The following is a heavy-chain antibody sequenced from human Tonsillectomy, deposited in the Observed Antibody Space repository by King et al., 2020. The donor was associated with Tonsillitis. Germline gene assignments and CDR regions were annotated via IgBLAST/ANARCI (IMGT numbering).Heavy chain of an antibody. CDR3: ARLALNYSYGLDV. Sequence: QLQESGPGLVKPSETLSLTCAVSVGSISTYYWSWIRQPPGKGLEWIGYLSYTGSTNYNPSLKSRVTISMDTSKNQFSLKLSSVTAADTAVYYCARLALNYSYGLDVWGQGTTVTVSS. CDR1: VGSISTYY. V-gene: IGHV4-59*08. CDR2: LSYTGST. J-gene: IGHJ6*01. D-gene: IGHD3-16*01.